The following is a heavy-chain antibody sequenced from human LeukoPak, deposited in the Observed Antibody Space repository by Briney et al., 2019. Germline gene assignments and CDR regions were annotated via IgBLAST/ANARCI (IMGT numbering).Heavy chain of an antibody. D-gene: IGHD6-19*01. Sequence: SETLSLTCTVSGGSISSYYWGWIRQPPGKGLEWIGSIYYSGSTYYNPSLKSRVTISVDTSKNQFSLKLSSVTAADTAVYYCASSIAVAGIGRGWFDPWGQGTLVTVSS. V-gene: IGHV4-39*07. CDR3: ASSIAVAGIGRGWFDP. CDR1: GGSISSYY. CDR2: IYYSGST. J-gene: IGHJ5*02.